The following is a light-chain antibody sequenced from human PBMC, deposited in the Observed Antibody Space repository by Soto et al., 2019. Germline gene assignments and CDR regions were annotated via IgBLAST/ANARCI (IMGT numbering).Light chain of an antibody. Sequence: DIQMIQSPSSLSASVGDRVTITCRASQGITNYLACYLRKLGKVPDLLISSASTLQSGAPSRFSGCGSGTDFTPTVSSLQPEHVATYYCQGCNIAPSWTFGQGTRVEIK. CDR1: QGITNY. J-gene: IGKJ1*01. V-gene: IGKV1-27*01. CDR3: QGCNIAPSWT. CDR2: SAS.